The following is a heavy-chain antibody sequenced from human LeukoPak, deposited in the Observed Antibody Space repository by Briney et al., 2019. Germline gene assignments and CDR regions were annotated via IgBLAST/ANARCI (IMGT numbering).Heavy chain of an antibody. V-gene: IGHV3-30*18. J-gene: IGHJ5*02. CDR1: GSTFSSYG. Sequence: GGSLRLSCAASGSTFSSYGMHWVRQAPGKGLEWVAVISYDGSNKYYADSVKGRFTISRDNSKNTLYLQMNSLRAEDTAVYYCSKYGGANIWFDPWGQGTLVTVSS. D-gene: IGHD3-16*01. CDR2: ISYDGSNK. CDR3: SKYGGANIWFDP.